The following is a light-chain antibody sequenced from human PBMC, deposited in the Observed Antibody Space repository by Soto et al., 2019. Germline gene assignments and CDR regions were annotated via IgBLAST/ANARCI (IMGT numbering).Light chain of an antibody. CDR2: DVS. CDR1: SSDVGGYNY. CDR3: CSYAGSYTFYV. J-gene: IGLJ1*01. V-gene: IGLV2-11*01. Sequence: QSAPTQPRSVSGSPGPSVTISRTRTSSDVGGYNYVSWYQQHPGKAPKLMIYDVSKRPSGVPDRFSGSKSGNTACLTISGLQAEDEADYYCCSYAGSYTFYVFGTGTKVTVL.